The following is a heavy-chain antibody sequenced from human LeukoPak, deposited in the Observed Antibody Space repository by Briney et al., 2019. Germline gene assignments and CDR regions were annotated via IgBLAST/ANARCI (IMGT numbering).Heavy chain of an antibody. V-gene: IGHV4-39*07. D-gene: IGHD3-22*01. CDR1: GGSISSSGYY. CDR2: IYYSGST. CDR3: ARAQMGDSSGYAIGVFDI. J-gene: IGHJ3*02. Sequence: PSETLSLTCTVSGGSISSSGYYWGWIRQPPGTGLEWIGTIYYSGSTFYNPSLKSRVTISVDTSKNQFSLKLSSVTAADTAVYYCARAQMGDSSGYAIGVFDIWGQGTMVTVSS.